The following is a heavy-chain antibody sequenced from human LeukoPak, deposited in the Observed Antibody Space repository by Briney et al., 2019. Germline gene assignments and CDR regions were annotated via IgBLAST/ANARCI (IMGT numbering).Heavy chain of an antibody. V-gene: IGHV3-21*01. CDR3: ARDGLGSYDY. CDR1: GFGFSDYT. CDR2: ISSNSRYI. Sequence: GGSLRLSCAASGFGFSDYTINWVRQAPGKGLEWVSSISSNSRYIYYADSVKGRLTVSRDNAKNSVYLQMNSLRAEDTAVYYCARDGLGSYDYWGQGTLVTVSS. J-gene: IGHJ4*02. D-gene: IGHD3-10*01.